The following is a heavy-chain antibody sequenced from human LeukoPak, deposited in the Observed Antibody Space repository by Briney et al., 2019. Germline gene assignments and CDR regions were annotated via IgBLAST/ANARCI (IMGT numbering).Heavy chain of an antibody. CDR2: IKKDGSEK. J-gene: IGHJ5*02. CDR3: ARFISLGA. D-gene: IGHD3-16*01. V-gene: IGHV3-7*01. CDR1: GFTFNSYW. Sequence: GGSLRLSCAASGFTFNSYWMSWVRQAPGKGLEGVANIKKDGSEKNYVDSVKSRFTISRDNAKNSLYLQMDSLRAEDTAVYYCARFISLGAWGQGTLVTVSS.